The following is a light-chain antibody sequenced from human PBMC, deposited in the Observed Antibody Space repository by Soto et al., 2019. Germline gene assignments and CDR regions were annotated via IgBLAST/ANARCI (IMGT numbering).Light chain of an antibody. Sequence: EIVLTQSPGTLSLSPGERATLSCRASQSIASSSFLAWYQQKPGQAPRLLIYGASSRATGIPDRFSGSGSGTDFTLTISRLEPEDFAVYDCQQYGNSPWTFGQGTKVEFK. CDR1: QSIASSSF. J-gene: IGKJ1*01. V-gene: IGKV3-20*01. CDR2: GAS. CDR3: QQYGNSPWT.